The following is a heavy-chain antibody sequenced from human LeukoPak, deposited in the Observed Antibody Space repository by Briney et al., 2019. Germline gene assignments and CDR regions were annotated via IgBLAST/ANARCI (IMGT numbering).Heavy chain of an antibody. J-gene: IGHJ3*02. CDR1: GYTFTGYY. CDR2: INPNSGGT. V-gene: IGHV1-2*06. D-gene: IGHD3-22*01. CDR3: ARLGSDSSGYSGDAFDI. Sequence: ASVKVSCKASGYTFTGYYMHWVRQAPGQGLEWMGRINPNSGGTNYARKFQGRVTMTRDTSISTAYMELSRLRSDDTAVYYCARLGSDSSGYSGDAFDIWGQGTMVTVSS.